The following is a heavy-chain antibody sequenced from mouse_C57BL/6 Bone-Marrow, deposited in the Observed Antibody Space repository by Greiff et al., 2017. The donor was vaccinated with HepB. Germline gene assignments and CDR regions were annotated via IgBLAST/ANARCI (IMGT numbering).Heavy chain of an antibody. V-gene: IGHV1-72*01. J-gene: IGHJ2*01. Sequence: VQLQESGAELVKPGASVKLSCKASGYTFTSYWMHWVKQRPGRGLEWIGRIDPNSGGTKYNEKFKSKATLTVDKPSSTAYMQLSSLTSEDSAVYYCAREGMELRYYFDYWGQGTTLTVSS. CDR2: IDPNSGGT. CDR1: GYTFTSYW. CDR3: AREGMELRYYFDY. D-gene: IGHD2-3*01.